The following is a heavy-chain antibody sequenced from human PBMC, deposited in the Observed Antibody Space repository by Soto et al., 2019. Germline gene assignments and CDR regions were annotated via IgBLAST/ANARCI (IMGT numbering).Heavy chain of an antibody. CDR1: GGTFSSYA. Sequence: QVQLVQSGAEVKKPGSSVKVSCKASGGTFSSYAISWVRQAPGQGLEWMGGIIPIFGTANYAQKFQGRVTITADQSTSXXYXEXXSRRSEDTAVYYCARDRGREVVVAAKTHGINWFDPWGQGTMVTVSS. CDR3: ARDRGREVVVAAKTHGINWFDP. CDR2: IIPIFGTA. J-gene: IGHJ5*02. D-gene: IGHD2-15*01. V-gene: IGHV1-69*12.